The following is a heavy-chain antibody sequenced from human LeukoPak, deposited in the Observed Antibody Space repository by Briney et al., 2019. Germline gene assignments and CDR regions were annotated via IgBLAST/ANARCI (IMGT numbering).Heavy chain of an antibody. CDR1: GFTLDDYA. Sequence: GGSLRLSCAASGFTLDDYAMHWVRQAPGKGLEWVSLISWDGGSTYYADSVKGRFTISRDNSKNSLYLQMNSLRAEDTALYYCAKGGGDSSSWYYYYYMDVWGKGTTVTVSS. J-gene: IGHJ6*03. V-gene: IGHV3-43D*03. CDR2: ISWDGGST. CDR3: AKGGGDSSSWYYYYYMDV. D-gene: IGHD6-13*01.